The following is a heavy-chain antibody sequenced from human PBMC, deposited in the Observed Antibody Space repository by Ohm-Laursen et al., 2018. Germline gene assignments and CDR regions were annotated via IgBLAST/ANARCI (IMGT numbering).Heavy chain of an antibody. CDR3: TNWYYGGPVDH. CDR2: ISFSGSHI. J-gene: IGHJ4*02. V-gene: IGHV3-21*04. Sequence: SLRLSCAASGLTLKSYSMNWVRQAPGKGLEWVSSISFSGSHIYYADSVKGRFTISRDNAKNSLYLQMNSLRAEDTAVYYCTNWYYGGPVDHWGQGTLVTVSS. CDR1: GLTLKSYS. D-gene: IGHD4-23*01.